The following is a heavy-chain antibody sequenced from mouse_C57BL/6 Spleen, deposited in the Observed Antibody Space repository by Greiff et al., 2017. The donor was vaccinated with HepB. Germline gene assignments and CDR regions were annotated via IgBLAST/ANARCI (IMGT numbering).Heavy chain of an antibody. CDR1: GYTFTSYW. CDR3: AREVLYYGNAMDY. J-gene: IGHJ4*01. Sequence: VQLQQPGAELVKPGASVKMSCKASGYTFTSYWITWVKQRPGQGLEWIGDIYPGSGSTNYNEKFKSKATLTVDKSSSTAYMQLSSLTSEDSAVYYWAREVLYYGNAMDYWGQGTSVTVSS. D-gene: IGHD2-1*01. V-gene: IGHV1-55*01. CDR2: IYPGSGST.